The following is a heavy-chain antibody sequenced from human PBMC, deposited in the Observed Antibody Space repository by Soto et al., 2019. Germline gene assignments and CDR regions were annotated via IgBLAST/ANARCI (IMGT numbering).Heavy chain of an antibody. CDR1: GYSFTSYW. D-gene: IGHD2-15*01. V-gene: IGHV5-10-1*01. CDR2: IDPSDSYA. CDR3: AGHCSGGSCYSPCGMDV. Sequence: GESLKISCKGSGYSFTSYWISWVRQMPGKGLEWMGRIDPSDSYANYSPSFQGHVTISADKSISTAYLQWSSLKASDTAMYYCAGHCSGGSCYSPCGMDVWGQGTTVTVSS. J-gene: IGHJ6*02.